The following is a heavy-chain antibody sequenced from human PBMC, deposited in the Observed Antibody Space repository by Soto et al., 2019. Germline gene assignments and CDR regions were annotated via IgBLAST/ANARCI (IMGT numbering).Heavy chain of an antibody. D-gene: IGHD3-3*01. CDR3: ARHRGITIFGDAFDI. CDR2: IYPGDSDT. CDR1: GYSFTSYW. V-gene: IGHV5-51*01. J-gene: IGHJ3*02. Sequence: GESLKISCKGSGYSFTSYWIGWVRQMPGKGLEWMGIIYPGDSDTRYSPSFQGQVTISADKSISTAYLQWSSLKASDTAMYYCARHRGITIFGDAFDIWGQGTMVTVSS.